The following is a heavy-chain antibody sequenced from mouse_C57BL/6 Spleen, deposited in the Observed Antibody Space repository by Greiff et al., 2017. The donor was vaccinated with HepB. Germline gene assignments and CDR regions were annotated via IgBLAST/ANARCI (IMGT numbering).Heavy chain of an antibody. CDR2: ISSGSSTI. V-gene: IGHV5-17*01. CDR1: GFTFSDYG. CDR3: ARGFYYDYAAGFAY. Sequence: EVKLMESGGGLVKPGGSLKLSCAASGFTFSDYGMHWVRQAPEKGLEWVAYISSGSSTIYDADKVKGRFTISRDNAKKPLFLQMTSLRSEDTDMYYWARGFYYDYAAGFAYWGQGTLVTVSA. J-gene: IGHJ3*01. D-gene: IGHD2-4*01.